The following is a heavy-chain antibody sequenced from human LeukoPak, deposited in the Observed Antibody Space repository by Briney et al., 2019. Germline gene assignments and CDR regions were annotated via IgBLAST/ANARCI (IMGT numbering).Heavy chain of an antibody. CDR1: GGSISGYF. V-gene: IGHV4-4*07. D-gene: IGHD2-15*01. CDR2: IHDNGDS. CDR3: ARDHSGCGGTCPSDH. J-gene: IGHJ4*02. Sequence: SETLSLTCTVSGGSISGYFWSWIRQPAGKGLEWIGRIHDNGDSNHNPSLKSRVTITLDTSGNQVSLKLTSVTAADTAVYYCARDHSGCGGTCPSDHWGPGTLVTVSS.